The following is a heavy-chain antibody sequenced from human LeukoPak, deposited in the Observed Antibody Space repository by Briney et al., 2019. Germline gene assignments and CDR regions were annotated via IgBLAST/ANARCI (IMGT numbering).Heavy chain of an antibody. Sequence: VASVKVSCKASGYTFTGYYMHWVRQAPGQGLEWMGWINPNSGGTNYVQKFQGRVTMTRDTSISTAYMELSSLRSDDTALYYCARGNNYDSSDYYSWFDPWGQGTLVTVSS. V-gene: IGHV1-2*02. CDR3: ARGNNYDSSDYYSWFDP. J-gene: IGHJ5*02. CDR1: GYTFTGYY. CDR2: INPNSGGT. D-gene: IGHD3-22*01.